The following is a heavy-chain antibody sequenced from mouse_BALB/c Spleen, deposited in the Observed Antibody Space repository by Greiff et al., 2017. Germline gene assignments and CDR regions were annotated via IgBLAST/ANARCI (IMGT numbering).Heavy chain of an antibody. CDR2: ISSGSSTI. Sequence: EVQLVESGGGLVQPGGSRKLSCAASGFTFSSFGMHWVRQAPEKGLEWVAYISSGSSTIYYAHTVKGGFTISRDTPKNTLFLQMTSLRSEDTAMYYCARGGDYDYWYFDVGGKGTTVTVSS. CDR1: GFTFSSFG. J-gene: IGHJ1*03. CDR3: ARGGDYDYWYFDV. V-gene: IGHV5-17*02. D-gene: IGHD2-4*01.